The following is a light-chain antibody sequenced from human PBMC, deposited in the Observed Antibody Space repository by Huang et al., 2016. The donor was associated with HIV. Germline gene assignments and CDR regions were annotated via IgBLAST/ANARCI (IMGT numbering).Light chain of an antibody. V-gene: IGKV2-30*01. J-gene: IGKJ1*01. Sequence: DAVLTQSPLSLPVTLGQPASISCRSSESLVFSEGNTYLNWFHQRPGQSPRRLIYKVSKRDSGVPDRFSGSGSGTDFTLRISRVEAEDVGVYHCMQGTHGPSFGQGTKLEIK. CDR1: ESLVFSEGNTY. CDR3: MQGTHGPS. CDR2: KVS.